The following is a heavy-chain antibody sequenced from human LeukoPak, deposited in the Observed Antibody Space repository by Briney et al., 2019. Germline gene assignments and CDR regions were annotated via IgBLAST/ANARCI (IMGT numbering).Heavy chain of an antibody. Sequence: SETLSLTCTVSGGSITNYYWSWIRQPPGKGLEWIGYIYYSGDTNYKPSLKGRVTISADTSKNQFSLRLTSVTAADTAVYYCAGSHPLNSNNGYYTPFDYWGQGTLVTVSS. J-gene: IGHJ4*02. D-gene: IGHD3-22*01. CDR1: GGSITNYY. CDR2: IYYSGDT. V-gene: IGHV4-59*01. CDR3: AGSHPLNSNNGYYTPFDY.